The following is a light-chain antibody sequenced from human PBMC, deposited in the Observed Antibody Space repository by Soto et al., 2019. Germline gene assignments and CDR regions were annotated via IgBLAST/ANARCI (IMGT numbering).Light chain of an antibody. CDR3: QQSFSTPFT. Sequence: EIVLTQSPGTLSLSPGERATLSCRASQSVSSSYLAWYQQKPGQAPRLLIYGASSRATGIPDRFSGSGSGTDFTLTISRLEPEDFAIYYCQQSFSTPFTFGRGTRLEIK. CDR2: GAS. V-gene: IGKV3-20*01. J-gene: IGKJ5*01. CDR1: QSVSSSY.